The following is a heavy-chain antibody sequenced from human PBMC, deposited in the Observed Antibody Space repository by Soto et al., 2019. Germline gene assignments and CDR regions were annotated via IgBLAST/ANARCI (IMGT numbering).Heavy chain of an antibody. J-gene: IGHJ1*01. CDR3: AKKAQLVRRYFQH. CDR1: GGTFSSYA. V-gene: IGHV1-69*13. CDR2: IIPIFGTA. Sequence: VKVSCKASGGTFSSYAISWVRQAPGQGLEWMGGIIPIFGTANYAQKFQGRVTITADESTSTAYMELSSLRSEDTAVYYCAKKAQLVRRYFQHWGQGTLVTVSS. D-gene: IGHD6-13*01.